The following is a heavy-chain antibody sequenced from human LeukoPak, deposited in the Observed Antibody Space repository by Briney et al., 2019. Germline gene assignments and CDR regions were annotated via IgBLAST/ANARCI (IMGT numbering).Heavy chain of an antibody. CDR2: IYYSGST. CDR3: ASLNYWNGYYDILTGSLGAFDI. J-gene: IGHJ3*02. V-gene: IGHV4-39*01. D-gene: IGHD3-9*01. Sequence: PSETLSLTCTVSGGSISSSSYYWGWIRQPPGKGLEWIGSIYYSGSTYYNPSLKSRVTISVDTSKNQFSLKLSSVTAADTAVYYCASLNYWNGYYDILTGSLGAFDIWGQGTMVTVSS. CDR1: GGSISSSSYY.